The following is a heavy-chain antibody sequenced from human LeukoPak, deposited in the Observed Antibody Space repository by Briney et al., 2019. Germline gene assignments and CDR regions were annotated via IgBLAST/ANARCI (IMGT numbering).Heavy chain of an antibody. CDR3: ARGGVRASDYYYYYMDV. CDR2: ISSSGSTI. Sequence: GGSLRLSCAASGFTFSSYEMNWVRQAPGKGLEWVSYISSSGSTIYYADSVKGRFTISRDNAKNSLCLQMNSLRAEDTAVYYCARGGVRASDYYYYYMDVWGKGTTVTVSS. J-gene: IGHJ6*03. D-gene: IGHD4-23*01. V-gene: IGHV3-48*03. CDR1: GFTFSSYE.